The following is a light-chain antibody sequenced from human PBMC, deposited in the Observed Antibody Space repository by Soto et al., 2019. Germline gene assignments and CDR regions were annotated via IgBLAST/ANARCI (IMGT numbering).Light chain of an antibody. CDR3: HQYATWT. CDR1: QSVASNN. J-gene: IGKJ1*01. Sequence: EIVLTQSPGTLSLSPGERATLSCRASQSVASNNLAWYQQKPGQSPRLLIYGASSRARGIPDRFSGSGSGTYFSLTISRLEPEDFAVYYCHQYATWTFGQGTKVDIK. V-gene: IGKV3-20*01. CDR2: GAS.